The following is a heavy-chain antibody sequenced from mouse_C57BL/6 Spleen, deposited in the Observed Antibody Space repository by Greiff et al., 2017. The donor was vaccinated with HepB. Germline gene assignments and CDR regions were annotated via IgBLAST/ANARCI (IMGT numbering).Heavy chain of an antibody. J-gene: IGHJ1*03. Sequence: VKLLESGAELARPGASVKLSCKASGYTFTSYGISWVKQRTGQGLEWIGEIYPRSGNTYYNEKFKGKATLTADKSSSTAYMELRSLTSEDSAVYFCARTPDYYGSSYWYFDVWGTGTTVTVSS. CDR2: IYPRSGNT. CDR1: GYTFTSYG. D-gene: IGHD1-1*01. V-gene: IGHV1-81*01. CDR3: ARTPDYYGSSYWYFDV.